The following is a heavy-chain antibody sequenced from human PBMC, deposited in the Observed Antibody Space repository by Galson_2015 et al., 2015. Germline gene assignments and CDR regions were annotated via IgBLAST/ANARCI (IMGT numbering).Heavy chain of an antibody. CDR1: GFTFSSYA. D-gene: IGHD3-3*01. J-gene: IGHJ3*02. V-gene: IGHV3-23*01. CDR3: AKAATFLRITIFGVVPRGDAFDI. CDR2: ISGSGGST. Sequence: SLRLSCAASGFTFSSYAMSWVRQAPGKGLEWVSAISGSGGSTYYADSVKGRFTISRDNSKNTLYLQMNSLRAEDTAVYYCAKAATFLRITIFGVVPRGDAFDIWGQGTMVTVSS.